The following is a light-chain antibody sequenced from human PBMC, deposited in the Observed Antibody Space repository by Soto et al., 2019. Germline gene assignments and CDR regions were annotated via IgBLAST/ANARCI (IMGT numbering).Light chain of an antibody. CDR2: WAS. CDR3: QQYYRSPPAT. V-gene: IGKV4-1*01. Sequence: DIVMTQSPDSLAVSLGERATINCKSSQSVLYSPNSRNYLAWYQQKPGQPPKLLIYWASTRESGVPDRFSGSGSGTNFTLTIRSLQAEDVAVYYCQQYYRSPPATFGGGNKVEIK. CDR1: QSVLYSPNSRNY. J-gene: IGKJ4*02.